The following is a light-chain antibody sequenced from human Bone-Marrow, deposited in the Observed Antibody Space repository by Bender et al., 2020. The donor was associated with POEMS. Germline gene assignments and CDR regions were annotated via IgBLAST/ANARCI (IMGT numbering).Light chain of an antibody. J-gene: IGLJ3*02. CDR1: RSDVGGYNY. CDR2: EVN. CDR3: ASYTRSDTWV. Sequence: QSALTQPASVSGSPGQSITISCTGTRSDVGGYNYVSWYQHYPGEAPKLIIFEVNKGPSGVSGRFSGSKSGNTASLTISGLQAEDEAEYYCASYTRSDTWVFGGGTKLTVL. V-gene: IGLV2-14*01.